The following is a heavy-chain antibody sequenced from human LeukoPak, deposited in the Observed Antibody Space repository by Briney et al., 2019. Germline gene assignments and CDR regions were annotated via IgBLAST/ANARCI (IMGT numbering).Heavy chain of an antibody. J-gene: IGHJ4*02. Sequence: GGSLRLSCAASGFTFSSYAMSWVRQAPGKGLEWVSAISGSGGSTYYADSVKGRFTISRDNSKNTLYLQMNSLRAEDTAVYYCARGRGEGLLWFRELLYYFDYWGQGTLVTVSS. D-gene: IGHD3-10*01. CDR2: ISGSGGST. CDR1: GFTFSSYA. V-gene: IGHV3-23*01. CDR3: ARGRGEGLLWFRELLYYFDY.